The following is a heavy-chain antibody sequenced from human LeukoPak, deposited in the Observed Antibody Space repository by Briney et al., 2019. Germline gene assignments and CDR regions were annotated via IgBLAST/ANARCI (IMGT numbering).Heavy chain of an antibody. CDR1: GGSITNTNY. CDR2: VNLQGST. Sequence: PSETLSLTCGVSGGSITNTNYWTWVRQPPGKGLEWIGEVNLQGSTNYNPSLKGRVAISVDTSENHISLQLTSVTAADTAVYYCAREGGPYRPLDYSGQGTLVTVSS. V-gene: IGHV4-4*02. CDR3: AREGGPYRPLDY. J-gene: IGHJ4*02.